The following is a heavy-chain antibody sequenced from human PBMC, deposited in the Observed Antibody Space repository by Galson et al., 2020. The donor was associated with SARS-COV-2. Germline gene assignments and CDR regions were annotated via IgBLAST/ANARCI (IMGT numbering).Heavy chain of an antibody. V-gene: IGHV1-2*02. J-gene: IGHJ4*02. CDR1: GYTFTDYY. CDR2: VNPNSGAT. D-gene: IGHD6-13*01. CDR3: ARDRISAPDDFDY. Sequence: DSVKVSLQASGYTFTDYYMHWVRQAPGQGLEWMGWVNPNSGATKYKQKFQGRVSMTRDTSTSTAYMELSRLTSDDTAFYYCARDRISAPDDFDYWGQGTLVTVS.